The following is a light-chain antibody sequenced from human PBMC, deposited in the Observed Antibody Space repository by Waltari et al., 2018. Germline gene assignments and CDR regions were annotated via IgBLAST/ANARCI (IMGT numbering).Light chain of an antibody. V-gene: IGLV3-25*03. CDR1: ALATQY. J-gene: IGLJ2*01. Sequence: SSELTQPPSVTVSPGQPAKITCSGDALATQYGYWYQQKPGQAPVLLIYKDTERPSGIPERFSGSSSGTTVTLTVSGVQAEDEADYYCQSTDRSVFFGGGTKLTVL. CDR2: KDT. CDR3: QSTDRSVF.